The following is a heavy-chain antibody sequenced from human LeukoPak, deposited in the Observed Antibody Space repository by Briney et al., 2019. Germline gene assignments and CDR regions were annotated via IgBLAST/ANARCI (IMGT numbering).Heavy chain of an antibody. CDR2: IRYDGSNK. Sequence: PGGSLRLSCAASGFTFSSYGMHWVRHAPGKGLEWVAFIRYDGSNKYYADSVKGRFTIYRDNSKNPLYLQMNSLRPEDTAVYYCARGGRIALAGTRSSQYFQHWGQGTLVTVSS. V-gene: IGHV3-30*02. D-gene: IGHD6-19*01. CDR1: GFTFSSYG. CDR3: ARGGRIALAGTRSSQYFQH. J-gene: IGHJ1*01.